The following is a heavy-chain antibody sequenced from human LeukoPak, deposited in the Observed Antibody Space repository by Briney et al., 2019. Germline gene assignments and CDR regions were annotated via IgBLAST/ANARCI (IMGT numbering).Heavy chain of an antibody. D-gene: IGHD5-24*01. V-gene: IGHV3-7*01. Sequence: GGSLRLSCAASGFTFSSYWMSWVRQAPGKGLEWVVNIKQDGSEKYYVDSVKGRFTISRDNAKNSLYLQMNSLKTEDTAVYYCAKVWGDGYNWDSWGQGTLVTVSS. CDR1: GFTFSSYW. J-gene: IGHJ4*02. CDR3: AKVWGDGYNWDS. CDR2: IKQDGSEK.